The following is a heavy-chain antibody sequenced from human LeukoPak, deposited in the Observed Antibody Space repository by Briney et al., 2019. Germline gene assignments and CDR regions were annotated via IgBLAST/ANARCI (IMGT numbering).Heavy chain of an antibody. Sequence: GESLKISCKGSGYSFTSYWVGWVRQMPGKGLEWMGIIYPGDSDTRYGPSFQGQVTISADKSISTAYLPWSSLKASDTAMYYCARHVKSGSYSTTDFDYRGQGPLVTVAS. CDR3: ARHVKSGSYSTTDFDY. D-gene: IGHD1-26*01. CDR2: IYPGDSDT. V-gene: IGHV5-51*01. CDR1: GYSFTSYW. J-gene: IGHJ4*02.